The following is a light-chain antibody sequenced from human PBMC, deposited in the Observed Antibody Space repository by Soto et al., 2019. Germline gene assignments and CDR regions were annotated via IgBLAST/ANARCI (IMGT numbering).Light chain of an antibody. CDR1: SSDIGGYNY. CDR2: EVS. V-gene: IGLV2-8*01. J-gene: IGLJ2*01. Sequence: QSALTQPPSASGSPGQSVTISCTGTSSDIGGYNYVSWYQQHPGKAPKLMVYEVSKRPSGVPDRSSGSKSGNTASLPVSGLQAEDEADYYCSSYAGSNNFVVFGGGTKLTVL. CDR3: SSYAGSNNFVV.